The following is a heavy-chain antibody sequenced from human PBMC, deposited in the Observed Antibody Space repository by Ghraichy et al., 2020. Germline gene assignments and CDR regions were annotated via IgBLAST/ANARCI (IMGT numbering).Heavy chain of an antibody. D-gene: IGHD3-3*01. J-gene: IGHJ4*01. Sequence: SETLSLTCTVSGGSISTFYWSWIRQPPGKGLEWIGYIYHSGSTNYNPSLKTQVTISLDTSKNQFSLKLSSVTAADTAVYYCARMNPLFDFWSGYYFDSWGHGTLVSVSS. CDR1: GGSISTFY. V-gene: IGHV4-59*01. CDR3: ARMNPLFDFWSGYYFDS. CDR2: IYHSGST.